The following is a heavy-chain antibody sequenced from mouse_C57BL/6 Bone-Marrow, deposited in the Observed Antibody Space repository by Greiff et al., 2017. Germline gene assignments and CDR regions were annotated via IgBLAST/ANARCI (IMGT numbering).Heavy chain of an antibody. J-gene: IGHJ4*01. V-gene: IGHV1-80*01. CDR1: GYAFSSYW. CDR3: ARVDDYAMDY. Sequence: VQLKQSGAELVKPGASVKISCKASGYAFSSYWMNWVKQRPGKCLEWIGQIYPGDGATNYNGKFKGKATLTADKSSSTAYMQLSSLTSEDSAVYFGARVDDYAMDYWGQGTSVTVSS. CDR2: IYPGDGAT.